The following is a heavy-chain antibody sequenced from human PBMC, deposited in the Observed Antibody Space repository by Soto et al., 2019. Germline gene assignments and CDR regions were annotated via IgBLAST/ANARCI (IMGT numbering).Heavy chain of an antibody. J-gene: IGHJ3*02. CDR3: ARYIWADAFDI. V-gene: IGHV1-8*01. CDR2: MNPNNGNT. CDR1: GYTFTKYD. D-gene: IGHD3-16*01. Sequence: ASVKVSCKASGYTFTKYDIEWVRQAAGQGLEWLGWMNPNNGNTGYAQTFQGRVTMTRDTSISTAYMELSNLRSEDTAIYYCARYIWADAFDIWGQGTMVTVSS.